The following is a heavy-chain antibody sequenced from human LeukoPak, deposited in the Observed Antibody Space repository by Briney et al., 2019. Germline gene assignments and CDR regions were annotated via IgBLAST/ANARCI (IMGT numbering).Heavy chain of an antibody. CDR1: GFTLSSYA. Sequence: PGGSLRLSCAASGFTLSSYAMSWVRQAPGKGLEGVSAISGSGGSTYYADSVKGRFTISRDNSKNTLYLQMNSLRAEDTAVYYCAKRGWYYYDSSGYYFDYWGQGTLVTVSS. J-gene: IGHJ4*02. D-gene: IGHD3-22*01. CDR2: ISGSGGST. V-gene: IGHV3-23*01. CDR3: AKRGWYYYDSSGYYFDY.